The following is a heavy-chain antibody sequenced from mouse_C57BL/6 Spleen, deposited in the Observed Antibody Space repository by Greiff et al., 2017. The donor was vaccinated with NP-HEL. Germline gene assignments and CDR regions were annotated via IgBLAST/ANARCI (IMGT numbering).Heavy chain of an antibody. CDR1: GFTFSDYG. CDR2: ISSGSSTI. V-gene: IGHV5-17*01. D-gene: IGHD1-1*01. CDR3: ARGDYYGSSYYWYFDV. Sequence: EVQLVESGGGLVKPGGSLKLSCAASGFTFSDYGMHWVRQAPEKGLEWVAYISSGSSTIYYADTVKGRFTISRDNAKNTLFLQMTSLRSEDTAIYYCARGDYYGSSYYWYFDVWGTGTTVTVSS. J-gene: IGHJ1*03.